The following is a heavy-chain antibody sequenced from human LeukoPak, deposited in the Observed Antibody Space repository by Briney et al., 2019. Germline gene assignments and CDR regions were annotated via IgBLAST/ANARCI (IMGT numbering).Heavy chain of an antibody. Sequence: SETLSLTCTVSGGSISSYYWSWIRQPPGKGLEWIGYIYYSGSANYNPSLKSRVTISVDASKNQFSLKLSSVTAADTAVYYCACHRRGGHDILTGYLPEGAFDIWGQGTMVTVSS. CDR3: ACHRRGGHDILTGYLPEGAFDI. CDR2: IYYSGSA. V-gene: IGHV4-59*08. CDR1: GGSISSYY. D-gene: IGHD3-9*01. J-gene: IGHJ3*02.